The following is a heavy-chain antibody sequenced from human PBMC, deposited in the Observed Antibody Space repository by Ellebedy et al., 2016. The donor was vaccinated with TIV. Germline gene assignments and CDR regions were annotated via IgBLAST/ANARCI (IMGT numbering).Heavy chain of an antibody. Sequence: MPSETLSLTCAVYGGSFSGYYWSWIRQPPGKGLEWIGSIYYSGSTNYNPSLKSRVTISVNKSKNQFSLKLNSVTAADTAVYYCARNTYYYGSRHFDYWGQGTLVTVSS. CDR1: GGSFSGYY. J-gene: IGHJ4*02. CDR3: ARNTYYYGSRHFDY. V-gene: IGHV4-34*01. CDR2: IYYSGST. D-gene: IGHD3-10*01.